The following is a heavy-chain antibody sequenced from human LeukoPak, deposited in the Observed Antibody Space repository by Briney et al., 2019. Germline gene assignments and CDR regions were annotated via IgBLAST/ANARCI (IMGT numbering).Heavy chain of an antibody. CDR1: GGTSSSYA. V-gene: IGHV1-69*04. D-gene: IGHD3-22*01. CDR2: IVPVIGVA. Sequence: ASVKVSCKASGGTSSSYAISWVRQAPGQGLEWVGRIVPVIGVATYAQSLQGRVIITADRSTNTAYMELSSLRFEDSAVYFCARHSSRGHYYDFDFWGQGSLVTVSS. J-gene: IGHJ4*02. CDR3: ARHSSRGHYYDFDF.